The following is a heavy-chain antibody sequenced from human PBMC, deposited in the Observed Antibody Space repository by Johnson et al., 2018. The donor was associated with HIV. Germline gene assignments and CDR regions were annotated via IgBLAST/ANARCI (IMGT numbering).Heavy chain of an antibody. CDR2: IWYDGSSR. J-gene: IGHJ3*02. CDR3: ASRYYDDSTYSDACDI. V-gene: IGHV3-30*19. D-gene: IGHD3-22*01. CDR1: GFTFSSYG. Sequence: QVQLVESGGGVVQPGRSLRLSCAASGFTFSSYGMHWVRQAPGKGLEWVAVIWYDGSSRYYADSVNGRFTISRDNSKNTLYLQMNSLRAEDTAVYYCASRYYDDSTYSDACDIWGQGTMVTVSS.